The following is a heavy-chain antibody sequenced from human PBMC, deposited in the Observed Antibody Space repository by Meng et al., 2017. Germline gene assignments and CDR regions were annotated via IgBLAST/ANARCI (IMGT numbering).Heavy chain of an antibody. Sequence: QTRSLTRAISGDSVSSNSAIWSWIRQSPSRGLEWLGRTYYRSKWYNDYAVSVKSRITINADTSKNQLSLQLNSVTPEDTAVYYCAISWYGYFDYWGQGTLITVSS. V-gene: IGHV6-1*01. CDR2: TYYRSKWYN. CDR1: GDSVSSNSAI. CDR3: AISWYGYFDY. J-gene: IGHJ4*02. D-gene: IGHD6-13*01.